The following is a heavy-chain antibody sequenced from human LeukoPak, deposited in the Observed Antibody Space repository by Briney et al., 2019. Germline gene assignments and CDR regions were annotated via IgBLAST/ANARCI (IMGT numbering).Heavy chain of an antibody. J-gene: IGHJ6*03. CDR2: MNPNSGNT. CDR3: ARVGNVVVPAAIDGKFSYYYYMDV. D-gene: IGHD2-2*02. V-gene: IGHV1-8*03. CDR1: GYTFTSYD. Sequence: ASVKVSCKASGYTFTSYDINWVRQATGQGLEWMGWMNPNSGNTDYAQNSHGRLTITSNTSITTDYMELSSLRYENTAVYYCARVGNVVVPAAIDGKFSYYYYMDVWGKGTTVTVSS.